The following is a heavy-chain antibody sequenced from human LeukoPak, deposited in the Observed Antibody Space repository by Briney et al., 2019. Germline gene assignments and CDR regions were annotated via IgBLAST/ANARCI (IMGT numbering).Heavy chain of an antibody. CDR2: ISGSGGST. V-gene: IGHV3-23*01. J-gene: IGHJ4*02. CDR3: AKEDSGPAYCSSTSCYLDY. Sequence: GGSLRLSCAASGFTFSSYAMSWVRQAPGKGLEWVSAISGSGGSTYYADSVKGRFTISRDNSKNTLYLQMNSLRAEDTAVYYCAKEDSGPAYCSSTSCYLDYWGQGTLVTVSS. CDR1: GFTFSSYA. D-gene: IGHD2-2*01.